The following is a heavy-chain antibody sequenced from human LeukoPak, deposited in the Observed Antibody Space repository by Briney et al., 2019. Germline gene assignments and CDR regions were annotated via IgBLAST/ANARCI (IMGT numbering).Heavy chain of an antibody. D-gene: IGHD6-19*01. CDR2: INHSGST. V-gene: IGHV4-34*01. CDR1: GGSFSGHY. J-gene: IGHJ3*02. CDR3: ARAGRMAEPGTFDI. Sequence: SETLSLTCAVYGGSFSGHYWSWIRQPPGKGLEWIGEINHSGSTNYNPSLKSRVTMSIDTSKNQFSLKLSSVTSADTAVYYCARAGRMAEPGTFDIWGQGTMVTVSS.